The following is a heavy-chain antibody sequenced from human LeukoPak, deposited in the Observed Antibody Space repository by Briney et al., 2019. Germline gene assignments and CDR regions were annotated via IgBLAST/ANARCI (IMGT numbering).Heavy chain of an antibody. J-gene: IGHJ6*03. CDR1: GFTVSSNY. CDR2: IYRGGST. D-gene: IGHD6-13*01. Sequence: PGGSLRLSCAASGFTVSSNYMSWVREAPGKGLVWVSVIYRGGSTYYADSVKGRFTISKDNSKNTLYLQMNSLRAEDTAVYYCARFGIAAAGKVRVYYYYMAVWGKGTTVTISS. V-gene: IGHV3-53*01. CDR3: ARFGIAAAGKVRVYYYYMAV.